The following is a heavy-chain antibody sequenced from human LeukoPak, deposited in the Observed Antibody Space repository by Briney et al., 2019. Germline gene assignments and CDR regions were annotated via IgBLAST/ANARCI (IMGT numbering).Heavy chain of an antibody. CDR2: ISGSGGST. CDR3: AKTTLPRIAAAGSWFGP. J-gene: IGHJ5*02. V-gene: IGHV3-23*01. CDR1: GFTFSSYA. Sequence: PGGSLRLSCAASGFTFSSYAMSWVRQAPGKGLEWVSAISGSGGSTYYADSVKGRFTISRDNSKNTLYLQMNSLRAEDTAVYYCAKTTLPRIAAAGSWFGPWGQGTLVTVSS. D-gene: IGHD6-13*01.